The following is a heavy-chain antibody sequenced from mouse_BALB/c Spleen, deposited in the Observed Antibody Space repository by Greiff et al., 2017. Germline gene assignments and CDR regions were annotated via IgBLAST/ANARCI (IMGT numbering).Heavy chain of an antibody. CDR1: GFNIKDTY. Sequence: EVQLQQSGAELVKPGASVKLSCTASGFNIKDTYMHWVKQRPEQGLEWIGRIDPANGNTKYDPKFQGKATITADTYSNTAYLQLSSLTSEDTAVYYCARSSTTAFDYWGQGTTLTVSS. CDR3: ARSSTTAFDY. D-gene: IGHD1-2*01. J-gene: IGHJ2*01. V-gene: IGHV14-3*02. CDR2: IDPANGNT.